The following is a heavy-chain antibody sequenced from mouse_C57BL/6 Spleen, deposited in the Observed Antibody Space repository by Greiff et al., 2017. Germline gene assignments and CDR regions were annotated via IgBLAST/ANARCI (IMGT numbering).Heavy chain of an antibody. CDR2: IRSKSNNYAT. CDR1: GFSFNTYA. Sequence: VQLKESGGGLVQPKGSSKLSCAASGFSFNTYAMNWVRQAPGKGLEWVARIRSKSNNYATYYADSVKDRFTISRDDSESMLYLQMNNLKTEDTAMYYCVRHDYDGAMDYWGQGTSVTVSS. V-gene: IGHV10-1*01. J-gene: IGHJ4*01. CDR3: VRHDYDGAMDY. D-gene: IGHD2-4*01.